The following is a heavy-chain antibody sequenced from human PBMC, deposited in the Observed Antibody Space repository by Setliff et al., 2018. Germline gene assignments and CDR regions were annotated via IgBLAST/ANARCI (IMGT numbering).Heavy chain of an antibody. D-gene: IGHD2-2*01. CDR1: GFIFADYG. CDR2: FRDKASGYTT. V-gene: IGHV3-72*01. J-gene: IGHJ4*02. CDR3: TRTPCSSSRCLSQLDY. Sequence: GGSLRLSCAASGFIFADYGMSWVRQVPGKGLEWVGRFRDKASGYTTEYAASVKGRFTISRDDSKNSRDLQMSSLKTEDTAVYYCTRTPCSSSRCLSQLDYWSQGALVTVSS.